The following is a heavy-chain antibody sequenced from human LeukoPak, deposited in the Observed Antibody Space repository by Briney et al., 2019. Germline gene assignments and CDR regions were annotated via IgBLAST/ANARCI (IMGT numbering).Heavy chain of an antibody. Sequence: PGGSLRLSCAASGFTFSGYWMSWVRQAPGKGLEWEANIKQDGSEKYYVDSVKGRFTISRDNAKNSLYLQMNSLRAEDTAVYYCARDLRNIVVVPAARLGHYGMDVWGKGTTVTVSS. CDR1: GFTFSGYW. D-gene: IGHD2-2*01. V-gene: IGHV3-7*03. CDR2: IKQDGSEK. CDR3: ARDLRNIVVVPAARLGHYGMDV. J-gene: IGHJ6*04.